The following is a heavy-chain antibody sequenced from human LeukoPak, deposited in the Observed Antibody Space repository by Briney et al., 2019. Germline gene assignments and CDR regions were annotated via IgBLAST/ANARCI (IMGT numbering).Heavy chain of an antibody. V-gene: IGHV3-21*01. CDR1: GFTFSTYS. J-gene: IGHJ6*02. Sequence: GGSPRLSCAASGFTFSTYSMNWVRQAPGKGLEWVSSISSSSYYEYYADSVKGRFTISRDNAKNSLLLQVNSLRAEDTAVYYCARGLTGSGWTTSNYYYYGMDVWGQGTTVTVSS. D-gene: IGHD6-19*01. CDR2: ISSSSYYE. CDR3: ARGLTGSGWTTSNYYYYGMDV.